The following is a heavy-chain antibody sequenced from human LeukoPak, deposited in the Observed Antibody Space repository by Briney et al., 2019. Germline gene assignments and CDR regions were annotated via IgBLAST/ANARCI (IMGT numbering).Heavy chain of an antibody. Sequence: GGSLRLSCAASGISFNTYDVNWVRQVPGKGLEWVSYISSSATTIYYADFVKGRFTISRDNAKNSLSLQLNSLRDEDTAVYYCARAQPAAGTVYFAYWGQGTLVTVSS. D-gene: IGHD6-13*01. CDR1: GISFNTYD. J-gene: IGHJ4*02. CDR2: ISSSATTI. CDR3: ARAQPAAGTVYFAY. V-gene: IGHV3-48*02.